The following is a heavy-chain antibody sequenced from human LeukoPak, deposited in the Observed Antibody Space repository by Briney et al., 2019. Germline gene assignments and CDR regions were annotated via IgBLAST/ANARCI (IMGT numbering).Heavy chain of an antibody. CDR2: ISGSGGST. V-gene: IGHV3-23*01. Sequence: GGSLRLSCAASGFTFSSYAMSWVRQAPGKGLEWVSGISGSGGSTYYADSVKGRFTISRDNAKNSLYLQMNSLRAEDTAVYYCARDRLYCSGGSCYAGWFDPWGQGTLVTVSS. J-gene: IGHJ5*02. CDR1: GFTFSSYA. CDR3: ARDRLYCSGGSCYAGWFDP. D-gene: IGHD2-15*01.